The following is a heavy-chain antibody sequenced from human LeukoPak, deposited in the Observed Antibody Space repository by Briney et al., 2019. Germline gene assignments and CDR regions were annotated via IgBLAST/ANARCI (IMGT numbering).Heavy chain of an antibody. J-gene: IGHJ4*02. D-gene: IGHD2-2*01. CDR2: ISSSGGST. CDR1: GFTFDDYA. Sequence: PGGSLRLSCAASGFTFDDYAMHWVRQAPGKDLEWVSSISSSGGSTYYVDSVKGRFTISRDNSKNTLYLQMNSLKDEDTAIYYSAKMCRSTSCPFDYWGQGTPVTVSS. CDR3: AKMCRSTSCPFDY. V-gene: IGHV3-23*01.